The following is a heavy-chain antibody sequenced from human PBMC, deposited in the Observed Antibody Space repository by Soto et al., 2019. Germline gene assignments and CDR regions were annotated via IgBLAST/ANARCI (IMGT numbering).Heavy chain of an antibody. CDR3: ARTTAFVSGTDPPAHFDY. CDR1: GGSFSGYY. D-gene: IGHD3-16*01. V-gene: IGHV4-34*01. Sequence: QVQLQQWGAGLLKPSATLSLTCAVYGGSFSGYYWSWIRQSPGKGLEWIGEINHSGSTNYTPSLKSRVTISVDTSKNQVSLKLSSVTAADTAVYYGARTTAFVSGTDPPAHFDYWGQGTRFTVSS. J-gene: IGHJ4*02. CDR2: INHSGST.